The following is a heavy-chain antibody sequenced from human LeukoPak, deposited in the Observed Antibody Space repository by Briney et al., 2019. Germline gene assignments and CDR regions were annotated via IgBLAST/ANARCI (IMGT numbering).Heavy chain of an antibody. J-gene: IGHJ4*02. CDR3: ARGVGVAAHLDY. Sequence: GGSLRLSCATSGFSLSRNGMHWVRQAPGQGLEWVAFILSDGSYEYYADSVKGRFTISRDTSRNTLFLQMNSLRTEDTAVYYCARGVGVAAHLDYWGQGTLVTVSS. D-gene: IGHD6-13*01. V-gene: IGHV3-30*02. CDR1: GFSLSRNG. CDR2: ILSDGSYE.